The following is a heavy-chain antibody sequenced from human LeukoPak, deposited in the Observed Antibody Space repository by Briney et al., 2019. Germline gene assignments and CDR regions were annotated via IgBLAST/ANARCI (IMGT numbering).Heavy chain of an antibody. CDR2: ISYDGSNK. CDR3: AKERYGGSHYFGMDV. Sequence: GGSLRLSCAASGFTFSSYGMHWVRQAPGKGLEWVAVISYDGSNKYYADSVKGRFTISRDNSKNTLYLQMNSLIAEDTALYYCAKERYGGSHYFGMDVWGQGTTVTVSS. J-gene: IGHJ6*02. CDR1: GFTFSSYG. V-gene: IGHV3-30*18. D-gene: IGHD4-23*01.